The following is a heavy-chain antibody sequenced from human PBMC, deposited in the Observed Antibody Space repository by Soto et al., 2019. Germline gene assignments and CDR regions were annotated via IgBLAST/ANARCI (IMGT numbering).Heavy chain of an antibody. CDR2: IRASGDST. CDR3: AKGGYTSYFDY. Sequence: EVQLLESGGGLVQPGGSLRLSCAASGFTFRSDAMSWVRQAPGKGLEWVSTIRASGDSTYYADSVKGRITISRDNSKNTLYVQMNSLEAEDTAVYFCAKGGYTSYFDYWGQGILVTVSS. D-gene: IGHD5-18*01. CDR1: GFTFRSDA. J-gene: IGHJ4*02. V-gene: IGHV3-23*01.